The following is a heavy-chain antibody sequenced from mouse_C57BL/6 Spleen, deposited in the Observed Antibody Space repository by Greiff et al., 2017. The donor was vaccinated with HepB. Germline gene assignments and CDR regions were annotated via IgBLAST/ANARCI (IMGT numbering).Heavy chain of an antibody. J-gene: IGHJ4*01. V-gene: IGHV1-50*01. CDR2: IDPSDSYT. Sequence: QVQLQQPGAELVKPGASVKLSCKASGYTFTSYWMQWVKQRPGQGLEWIGEIDPSDSYTNYNQKFKGKATLTVDTSSSTAYMQLSSLTSEDSAVYYCARSKDPYSKNAMDYWGQGTSVTVSS. CDR3: ARSKDPYSKNAMDY. CDR1: GYTFTSYW. D-gene: IGHD2-5*01.